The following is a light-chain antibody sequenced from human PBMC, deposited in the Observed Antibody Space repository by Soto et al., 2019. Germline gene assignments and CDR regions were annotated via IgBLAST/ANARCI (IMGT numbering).Light chain of an antibody. Sequence: QSVLTQPASVSGSPGQSITISCTGASNDVGGYNYVSWYQQHPGKAPKLMIYDVIYRPSGVSNRFSGSKSGNTASLTISGLRAEDEADYYCNSYTSASTYVVFGGGTKLTVL. J-gene: IGLJ2*01. CDR1: SNDVGGYNY. CDR3: NSYTSASTYVV. CDR2: DVI. V-gene: IGLV2-14*01.